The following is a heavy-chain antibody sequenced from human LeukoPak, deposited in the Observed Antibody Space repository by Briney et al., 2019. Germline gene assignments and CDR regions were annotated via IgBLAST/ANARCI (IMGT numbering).Heavy chain of an antibody. D-gene: IGHD1-26*01. CDR3: AREISGERTYYFDY. Sequence: GGSLRLSCAASGFTFSDYYMSWIRQAPGKGLEWVSYISSSGSTIYYADSVKSRFTISRDNAKNSLYLQMNSLRAEDTAVYYCAREISGERTYYFDYWGQGTLVTVSS. J-gene: IGHJ4*02. CDR2: ISSSGSTI. V-gene: IGHV3-11*01. CDR1: GFTFSDYY.